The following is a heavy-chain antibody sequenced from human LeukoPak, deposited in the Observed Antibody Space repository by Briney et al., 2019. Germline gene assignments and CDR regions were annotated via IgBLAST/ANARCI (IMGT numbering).Heavy chain of an antibody. D-gene: IGHD4-11*01. Sequence: GGSLRLSCAASGFTFSDYYMSWIRQAPGKGLEWVSYISSSGSTIYYADSVKGRFTISRDNAKNSLYLQMNSLRAEDTAVYYCARSLPSSVTNAHVGYWGQGTLVTVSS. J-gene: IGHJ4*02. CDR1: GFTFSDYY. V-gene: IGHV3-11*04. CDR2: ISSSGSTI. CDR3: ARSLPSSVTNAHVGY.